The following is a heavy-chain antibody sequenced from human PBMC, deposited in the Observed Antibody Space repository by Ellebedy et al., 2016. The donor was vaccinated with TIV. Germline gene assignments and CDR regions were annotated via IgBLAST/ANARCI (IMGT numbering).Heavy chain of an antibody. J-gene: IGHJ5*02. CDR2: ISYDGRNK. D-gene: IGHD1-20*01. CDR1: GFTFRSYG. CDR3: TYNRDDGDL. V-gene: IGHV3-30*03. Sequence: GESLKISCAASGFTFRSYGIHWVRQAPGKGLEWVAVISYDGRNKYFADSVKGRFTISRDNYRNTVYLQMNSLRAEDTAVYYCTYNRDDGDLWGQGALVTVSS.